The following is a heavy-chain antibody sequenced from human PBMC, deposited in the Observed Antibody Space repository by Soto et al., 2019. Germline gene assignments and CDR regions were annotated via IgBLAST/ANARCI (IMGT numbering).Heavy chain of an antibody. CDR2: ISAYDGNT. V-gene: IGHV1-18*01. Sequence: GASVKVSCKASGYTFTNYGISWVRQATGQGLEWMGWISAYDGNTNYAQKLQGRVTLTTDTSTNTAYMELRSLRSDDTAVYYCARDDARPSTINTDYWGQGTLVTVSS. J-gene: IGHJ4*02. CDR3: ARDDARPSTINTDY. CDR1: GYTFTNYG. D-gene: IGHD4-4*01.